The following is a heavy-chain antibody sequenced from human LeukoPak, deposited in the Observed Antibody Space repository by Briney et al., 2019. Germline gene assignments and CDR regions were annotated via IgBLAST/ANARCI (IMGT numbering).Heavy chain of an antibody. J-gene: IGHJ4*02. CDR1: GYTLTELS. Sequence: GASVKVSCKVSGYTLTELSMHWVRQAPGKGLEWMGGFDPEDGETIYAQKFQGRVTMTEDTSTDTAYMGLSSLRSEDTAVYYCATDRPYSSGWYNFNYWGQGTLATVSS. D-gene: IGHD6-19*01. V-gene: IGHV1-24*01. CDR3: ATDRPYSSGWYNFNY. CDR2: FDPEDGET.